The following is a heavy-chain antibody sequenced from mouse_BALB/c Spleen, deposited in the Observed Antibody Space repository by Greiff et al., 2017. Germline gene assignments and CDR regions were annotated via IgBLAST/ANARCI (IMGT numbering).Heavy chain of an antibody. J-gene: IGHJ3*01. CDR1: GYTFPSYT. CDR2: INPSSGYT. D-gene: IGHD2-10*02. Sequence: VKLMESAAELARPGPSVKMSCKASGYTFPSYTLHWVKRRPGQGLEWIGYINPSSGYTEYNQKFKDKTPLTADKSSSTAYMQLSSLTSEDSAVYYCARRQYGPEWFAYWGQGTLVTVSA. V-gene: IGHV1-4*02. CDR3: ARRQYGPEWFAY.